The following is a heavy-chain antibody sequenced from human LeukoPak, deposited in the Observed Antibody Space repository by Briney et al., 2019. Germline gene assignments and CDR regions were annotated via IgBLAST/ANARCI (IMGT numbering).Heavy chain of an antibody. V-gene: IGHV1-2*02. J-gene: IGHJ3*02. D-gene: IGHD5-18*01. Sequence: GASVKVSCKASRYTFTGYYMHWVRQAPGQGLEWMGWINPNSGGTNYAQKFQGRVTMTRDTSISTAYMELSRLRSDDTAVYYCARGANGYGNAFDIWGQGTMVTVSS. CDR1: RYTFTGYY. CDR3: ARGANGYGNAFDI. CDR2: INPNSGGT.